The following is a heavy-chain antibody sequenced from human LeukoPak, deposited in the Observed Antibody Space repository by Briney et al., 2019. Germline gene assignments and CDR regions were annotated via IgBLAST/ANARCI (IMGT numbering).Heavy chain of an antibody. Sequence: GGSLRLSCAASGFTFSSYAMRWVRQAPGKGLEWVSAISGSGGSTYYADSVKGRFTVSRDNSKNTLYLQMNSLRAEDTAVYYCAKTQYYYDSSGYYHLIDYWGQGTLVTVSS. CDR1: GFTFSSYA. J-gene: IGHJ4*02. V-gene: IGHV3-23*01. CDR2: ISGSGGST. CDR3: AKTQYYYDSSGYYHLIDY. D-gene: IGHD3-22*01.